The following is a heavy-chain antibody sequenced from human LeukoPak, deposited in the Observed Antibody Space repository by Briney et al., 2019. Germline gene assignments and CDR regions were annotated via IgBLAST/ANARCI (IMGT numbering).Heavy chain of an antibody. CDR2: INHSGST. CDR1: GGSFSRYY. Sequence: SETLSLTCAVYGGSFSRYYWSWIRQPPGKGLEWIGEINHSGSTNYNPSLKSRVTISVDTSKNQFYLKLSSVTAADTAVYYCARDGDSSGWTRSDYWGQGTLVTVSS. V-gene: IGHV4-34*01. CDR3: ARDGDSSGWTRSDY. J-gene: IGHJ4*02. D-gene: IGHD6-19*01.